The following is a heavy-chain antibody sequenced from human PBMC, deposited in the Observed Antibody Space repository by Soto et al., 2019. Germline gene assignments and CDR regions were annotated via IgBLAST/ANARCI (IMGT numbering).Heavy chain of an antibody. V-gene: IGHV3-30-3*01. CDR3: ARERNTGYDYSYYYGMDV. CDR2: ISYEGSNK. J-gene: IGHJ6*02. Sequence: LRLSCAASGFTFSPHAMHWVRQGPGKGLEWVAVISYEGSNKYYADSVRGRFTISRDNSKNTLYLQMNSLRAEETAVYYCARERNTGYDYSYYYGMDVWGQGTTVTVS. CDR1: GFTFSPHA. D-gene: IGHD5-18*01.